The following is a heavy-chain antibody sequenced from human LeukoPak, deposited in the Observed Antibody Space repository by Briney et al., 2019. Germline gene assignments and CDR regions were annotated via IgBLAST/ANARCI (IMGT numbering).Heavy chain of an antibody. CDR2: IKQDGSEK. V-gene: IGHV3-7*01. CDR1: GFAFSIFG. J-gene: IGHJ5*02. D-gene: IGHD3-3*01. Sequence: GGSLRFSCTASGFAFSIFGMHWVRQPPGKGLEWVANIKQDGSEKYYVDSVKGQFTISRDNAKNSLYLQMNSLRAEDTAVYYCARLRFLEWFNWFDPWGQGTLVTVSS. CDR3: ARLRFLEWFNWFDP.